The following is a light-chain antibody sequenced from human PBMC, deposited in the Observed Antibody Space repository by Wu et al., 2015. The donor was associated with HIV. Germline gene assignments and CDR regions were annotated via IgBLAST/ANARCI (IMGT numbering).Light chain of an antibody. Sequence: EIVLTQSPGTLSLSPGERATLSCRASQSVSSSSSAWYQQKPGQAPRLLIYGASSRATGIPDRFSGSGSGTDFTLTISGLEPEDFAVYYCQQYGTLPITFGQGTRL. CDR3: QQYGTLPIT. CDR2: GAS. V-gene: IGKV3-20*01. CDR1: QSVSSSS. J-gene: IGKJ5*01.